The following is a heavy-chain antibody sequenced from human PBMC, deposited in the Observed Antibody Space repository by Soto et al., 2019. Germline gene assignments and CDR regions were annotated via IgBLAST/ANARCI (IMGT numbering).Heavy chain of an antibody. CDR3: ATTGPY. J-gene: IGHJ4*02. Sequence: QVQLVESGGGVVQPGRSLRLSCAASGFSFSSYGMHWVRQAPGKGLEWVAVIWFDGSNKFYADSVKGRFTISRDNSTNTVSLQMNRLRDEDSAAYYCATTGPYWGQGTLVTVSS. CDR2: IWFDGSNK. V-gene: IGHV3-33*01. CDR1: GFSFSSYG.